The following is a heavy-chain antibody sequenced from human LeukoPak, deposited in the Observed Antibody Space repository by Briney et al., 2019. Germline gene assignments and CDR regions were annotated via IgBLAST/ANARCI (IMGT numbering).Heavy chain of an antibody. CDR3: ARDIAVMDYNDSSGVSDY. CDR2: INTKTGNP. J-gene: IGHJ4*02. Sequence: ASVKVSCKASGYSFINYVMNWVRQAPEKGLECMGWINTKTGNPTYAQGFTGRFVFSLDTSVSTAYLQISSLKAEDTAVYYCARDIAVMDYNDSSGVSDYWGQGTLVSVSS. V-gene: IGHV7-4-1*02. D-gene: IGHD3-22*01. CDR1: GYSFINYV.